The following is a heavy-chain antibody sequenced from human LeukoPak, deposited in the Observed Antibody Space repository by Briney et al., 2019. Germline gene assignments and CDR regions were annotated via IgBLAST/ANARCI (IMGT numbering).Heavy chain of an antibody. CDR1: GGSISSGGYY. Sequence: SETLSLTCTVSGGSISSGGYYWSWIRQHPGKGLEWIGYIYYSGSTYYNPSLKSRVTISVDTSKNQSSLKLSSVTAADTAVYYCAREPRLNYYDSSGLDYWGQGTLVTVSS. CDR3: AREPRLNYYDSSGLDY. J-gene: IGHJ4*02. V-gene: IGHV4-31*03. D-gene: IGHD3-22*01. CDR2: IYYSGST.